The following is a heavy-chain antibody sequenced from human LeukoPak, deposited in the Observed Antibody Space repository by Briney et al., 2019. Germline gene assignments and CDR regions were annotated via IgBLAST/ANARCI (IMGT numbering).Heavy chain of an antibody. CDR1: GYTFTSYD. CDR2: MNPNSGNT. CDR3: ARGGSGSYQNDY. D-gene: IGHD1-26*01. Sequence: ASVKVSCKASGYTFTSYDINWLRQATGQGLEWMGWMNPNSGNTGYAQKFQGRVTMTRNTSISTAYMELSSLRSEDTAVYYCARGGSGSYQNDYWGQGTLVTVSS. V-gene: IGHV1-8*01. J-gene: IGHJ4*02.